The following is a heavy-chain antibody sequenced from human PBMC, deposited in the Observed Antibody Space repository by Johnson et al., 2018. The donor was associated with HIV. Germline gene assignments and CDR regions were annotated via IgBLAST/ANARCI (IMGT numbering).Heavy chain of an antibody. J-gene: IGHJ3*02. CDR3: ARDAVAAANAFDI. CDR1: GFTVSSNY. CDR2: IYSGGST. V-gene: IGHV3-66*01. D-gene: IGHD6-19*01. Sequence: VQLVESGGGVVRPGGSLRLSCAASGFTVSSNYMSWVRQAPGMGLEWVSIIYSGGSTYYADSVKGRFTISRDNSKITLYLQMSSLRVEDTAVYYCARDAVAAANAFDIWGQGTMVTVSS.